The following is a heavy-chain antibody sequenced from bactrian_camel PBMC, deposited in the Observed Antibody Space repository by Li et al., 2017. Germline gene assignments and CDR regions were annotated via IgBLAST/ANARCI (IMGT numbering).Heavy chain of an antibody. CDR3: AADLGWCGSRPLQREFRN. CDR2: IDNDGGV. D-gene: IGHD2*01. V-gene: IGHV3S53*01. Sequence: HVQLVESGGGSVQAGGSLRLSCTASSHILNYWYMGWFRQAPGKEREGVAVIDNDGGVRYADSVEGRFTISKDNAKSTLDLQMNSLKPEDSAAYYCAADLGWCGSRPLQREFRNWGQGTQVTVS. J-gene: IGHJ4*01. CDR1: SHILNYWY.